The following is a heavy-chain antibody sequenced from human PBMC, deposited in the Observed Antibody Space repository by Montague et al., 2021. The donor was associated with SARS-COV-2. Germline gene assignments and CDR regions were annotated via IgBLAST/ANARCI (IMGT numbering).Heavy chain of an antibody. Sequence: SETPSLTCAVYGGSFSGYYWSRIRQPPGKGLEWTGEINHSGGTNYNPSLKTRVTISVDTSKNQFSLKLSSVTAADTAVYYCARASVLLWFGERSNWFDPWGQGTLVTVAS. J-gene: IGHJ5*02. CDR1: GGSFSGYY. CDR3: ARASVLLWFGERSNWFDP. V-gene: IGHV4-34*01. CDR2: INHSGGT. D-gene: IGHD3-10*01.